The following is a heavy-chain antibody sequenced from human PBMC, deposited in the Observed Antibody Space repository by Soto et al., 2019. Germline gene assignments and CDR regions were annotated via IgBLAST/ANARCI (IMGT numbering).Heavy chain of an antibody. CDR1: GYTFTSYG. CDR3: AREGRYCSSTSCYVFDY. Sequence: ASVKVSCKASGYTFTSYGISWVRQATGQGLEWMGWISAYNGNTNYAQKLQGRVTMTTDTSTSTAYMELRSLRSDDTAVYYCAREGRYCSSTSCYVFDYWGQGTLVTVSS. CDR2: ISAYNGNT. V-gene: IGHV1-18*01. J-gene: IGHJ4*02. D-gene: IGHD2-2*01.